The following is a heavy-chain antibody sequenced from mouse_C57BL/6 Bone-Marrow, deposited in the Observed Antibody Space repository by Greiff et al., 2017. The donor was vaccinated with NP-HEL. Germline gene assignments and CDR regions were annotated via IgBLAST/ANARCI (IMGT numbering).Heavy chain of an antibody. V-gene: IGHV1-9*01. CDR2: ILPGSGNT. J-gene: IGHJ2*01. CDR1: GYTFTGNW. D-gene: IGHD1-1*01. Sequence: SGAELMKPGASVKLSCKATGYTFTGNWIEWVKQRPGHGLEWIGEILPGSGNTYYNERFKGKATFTAATSSNTAYMQLSSLTTEDSAIYYCARDYYGSSYFDYWGQGTTLTVSS. CDR3: ARDYYGSSYFDY.